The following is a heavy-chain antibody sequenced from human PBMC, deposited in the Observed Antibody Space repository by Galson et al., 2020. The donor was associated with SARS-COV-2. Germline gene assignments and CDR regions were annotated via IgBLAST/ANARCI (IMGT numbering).Heavy chain of an antibody. CDR2: ITTSSTYI. CDR3: ARTGTPHYYYSYYMDV. V-gene: IGHV3-21*01. J-gene: IGHJ6*03. CDR1: GFTYISYT. Sequence: GGSLRLSCAASGFTYISYTMNWVRQVPGKGLEWVSSITTSSTYISYADSVKGRFTISRDNAKNSLYLLMNSLRAGDTAVYFCARTGTPHYYYSYYMDVWGKGTTVTVSS. D-gene: IGHD6-13*01.